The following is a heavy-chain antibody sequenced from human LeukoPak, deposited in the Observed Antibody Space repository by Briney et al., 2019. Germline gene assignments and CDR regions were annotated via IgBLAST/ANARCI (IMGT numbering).Heavy chain of an antibody. V-gene: IGHV4-34*01. J-gene: IGHJ4*02. CDR3: ARVGYYGSGNYVY. CDR2: INHSGST. D-gene: IGHD3-10*01. CDR1: GGSFSGYY. Sequence: SETLSLTCAVYGGSFSGYYWSWIRQPPGKGLEWSGEINHSGSTNYNPSLKSRVTISVDTSKNQFSLKLSSVTAADTAVYYCARVGYYGSGNYVYWGQGTLVTVSS.